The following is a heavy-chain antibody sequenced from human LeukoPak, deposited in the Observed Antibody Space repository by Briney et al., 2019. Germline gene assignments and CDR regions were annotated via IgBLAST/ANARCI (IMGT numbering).Heavy chain of an antibody. CDR1: GFTFSSYA. D-gene: IGHD2-2*02. V-gene: IGHV3-23*01. CDR3: AKGPEVVPAAILAA. J-gene: IGHJ4*02. Sequence: PGGSLRLSCAASGFTFSSYAMSWVRQAPGKGLEWVSAISGSGGSTYYADSVKGRFTISRDNSKNTLYLQMNSLRAEDTAVYYCAKGPEVVPAAILAAWGQGTLVTVSS. CDR2: ISGSGGST.